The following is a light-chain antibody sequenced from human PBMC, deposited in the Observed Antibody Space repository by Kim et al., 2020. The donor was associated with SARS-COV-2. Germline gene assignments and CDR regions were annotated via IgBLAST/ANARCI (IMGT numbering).Light chain of an antibody. CDR3: QQRSDWSIT. Sequence: EIVLTQSPATLSLSPGERATLSCRASQNIDSYLAWYQQKPGQAPRLLIYDASNRATGIPARIGGSGSGTDFTLTISSLEPEDFAVYYCQQRSDWSITFGQGTRLEIK. CDR1: QNIDSY. CDR2: DAS. V-gene: IGKV3-11*01. J-gene: IGKJ5*01.